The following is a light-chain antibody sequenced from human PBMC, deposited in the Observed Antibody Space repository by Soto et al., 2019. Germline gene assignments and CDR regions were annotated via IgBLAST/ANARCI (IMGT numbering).Light chain of an antibody. CDR1: QSVPKNY. CDR3: HQYATSPQT. CDR2: GPS. J-gene: IGKJ1*01. Sequence: EIVLTQSPGTLSLSPGERATLSCRASQSVPKNYLAWYQHKPGQAPRLLIYGPSSRATGIPDRFSGSGSGTDVTLSISRLEPEDFAVYYCHQYATSPQTFGQGTKVEIK. V-gene: IGKV3-20*01.